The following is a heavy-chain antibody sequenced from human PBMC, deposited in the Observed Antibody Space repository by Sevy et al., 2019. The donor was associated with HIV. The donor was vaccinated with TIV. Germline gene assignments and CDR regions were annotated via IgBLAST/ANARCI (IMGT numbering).Heavy chain of an antibody. CDR3: AGAGVPSQHNVNSRLFFDY. Sequence: GGSLRLSCAASGFTLNSYAMHWVRQTPVRGLEWMAVISYDGKDTYYADSVKGRFTISKDSSKNTLYLQMNSLRTEDTALYYCAGAGVPSQHNVNSRLFFDYWGQGTVVTVSS. V-gene: IGHV3-30*04. J-gene: IGHJ4*02. CDR1: GFTLNSYA. CDR2: ISYDGKDT.